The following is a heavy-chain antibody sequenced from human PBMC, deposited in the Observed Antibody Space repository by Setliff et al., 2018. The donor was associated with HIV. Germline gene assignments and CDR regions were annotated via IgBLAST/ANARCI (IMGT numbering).Heavy chain of an antibody. CDR3: ARVSRSGWFFDW. D-gene: IGHD6-19*01. CDR1: GYNFSSNG. CDR2: ISSYNGNT. V-gene: IGHV1-18*01. J-gene: IGHJ4*02. Sequence: ASVKVSCKASGYNFSSNGISWVRQAPGQGPEWMGWISSYNGNTKYAQKVQDRVTMTKDTSTSTAYMELRSLRSDDTAVYYCARVSRSGWFFDWWGQGSLVTVSS.